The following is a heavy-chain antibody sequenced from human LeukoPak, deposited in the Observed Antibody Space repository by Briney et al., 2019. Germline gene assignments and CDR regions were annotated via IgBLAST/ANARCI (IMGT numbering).Heavy chain of an antibody. Sequence: PGGCLRLSCAFSGFTFGDSEINWMRQTPEKRLEWVSSIGPAITRIHYADSVRGRFTISRDSVKNFVYLQMNSLRDEDTAVYYCDYRGTWGQGTLVTVSS. CDR2: IGPAITRI. V-gene: IGHV3-48*02. D-gene: IGHD3-16*02. CDR1: GFTFGDSE. CDR3: DYRGT. J-gene: IGHJ5*02.